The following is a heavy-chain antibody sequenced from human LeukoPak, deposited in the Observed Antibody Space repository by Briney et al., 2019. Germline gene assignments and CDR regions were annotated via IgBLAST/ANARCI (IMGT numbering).Heavy chain of an antibody. J-gene: IGHJ4*02. Sequence: TGGSLRLSCAASEFTFSSYAMSWVRQAPGKGLEWVSAISGSGGSTYYADSVKGRFTISRDNSKNTLYLRMNSLRAEDTAVYYCAKSLSHSSSWYPSHFDYWGQGTLVTVSS. CDR2: ISGSGGST. CDR1: EFTFSSYA. D-gene: IGHD6-13*01. CDR3: AKSLSHSSSWYPSHFDY. V-gene: IGHV3-23*01.